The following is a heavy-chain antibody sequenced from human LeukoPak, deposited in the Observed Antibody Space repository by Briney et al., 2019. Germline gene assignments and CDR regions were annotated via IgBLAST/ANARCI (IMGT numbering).Heavy chain of an antibody. Sequence: GESLKISCKGSGYTFSSYWIGWVRQMPGKGLEWMGIIYPGDYDTRYSPSLQGQVTISVDTSIGTAYLQWSSLKAWDTAIYYCARQNDFRLDYWGQGTLVTVSS. CDR3: ARQNDFRLDY. D-gene: IGHD3-3*01. J-gene: IGHJ4*02. V-gene: IGHV5-51*01. CDR1: GYTFSSYW. CDR2: IYPGDYDT.